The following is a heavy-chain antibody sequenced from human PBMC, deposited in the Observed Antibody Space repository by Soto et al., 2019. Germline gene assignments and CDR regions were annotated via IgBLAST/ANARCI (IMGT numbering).Heavy chain of an antibody. V-gene: IGHV4-4*02. CDR2: IYHSGST. D-gene: IGHD3-16*01. CDR1: SGSISSSNW. Sequence: SETLSLTCAVSSGSISSSNWWSWVRQPPGKGLEWIGEIYHSGSTNYNPSLKSRVTISVDKSKNQFSLKLSSVTAADTAVYYCARVSSPFGYYYYMHVWGKGTTVTVSS. J-gene: IGHJ6*03. CDR3: ARVSSPFGYYYYMHV.